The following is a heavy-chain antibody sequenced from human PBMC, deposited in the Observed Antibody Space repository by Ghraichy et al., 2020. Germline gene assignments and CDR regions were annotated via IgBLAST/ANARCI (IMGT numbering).Heavy chain of an antibody. CDR3: ARWGTGNLDY. D-gene: IGHD1-1*01. CDR2: VNQDGSER. CDR1: GFIFSGFN. V-gene: IGHV3-7*01. Sequence: GGSLRLSREASGFIFSGFNMNWVRQAPGKGLEWVANVNQDGSERSYVESVRGRFTISSDNPKKSLYLQMNRLRVEDTAVYYCARWGTGNLDYWGQGTLVAVPS. J-gene: IGHJ4*02.